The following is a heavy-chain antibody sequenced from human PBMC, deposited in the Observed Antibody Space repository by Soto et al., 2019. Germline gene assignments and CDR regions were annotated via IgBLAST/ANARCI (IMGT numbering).Heavy chain of an antibody. J-gene: IGHJ4*02. CDR1: GFSFSTSR. CDR3: VKDLHSLQKIMAF. CDR2: ISIYSSTI. V-gene: IGHV3-48*02. D-gene: IGHD2-8*01. Sequence: PGGYLRLSCAASGFSFSTSRMNWVRQAPGKGLEWVSYISIYSSTIHYADSVKGRFTISRDNAKSLLYLEMNSLRDEDTAVYYRVKDLHSLQKIMAFWGPGTLVTGSS.